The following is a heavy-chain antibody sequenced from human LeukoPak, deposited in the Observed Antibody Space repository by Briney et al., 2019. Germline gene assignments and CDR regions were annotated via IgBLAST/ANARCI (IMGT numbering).Heavy chain of an antibody. V-gene: IGHV1-69*06. CDR1: GGTFSSYA. Sequence: ASVKVSCKASGGTFSSYAISWVRQAPGQGLEWMGGIIPIFGTANYAQKFQGRVTITADKSTSTAYMELSSLRSEDTAVYYCARETRGVVPTLNWFDPWGQGTLVTVSS. J-gene: IGHJ5*02. D-gene: IGHD2-21*01. CDR2: IIPIFGTA. CDR3: ARETRGVVPTLNWFDP.